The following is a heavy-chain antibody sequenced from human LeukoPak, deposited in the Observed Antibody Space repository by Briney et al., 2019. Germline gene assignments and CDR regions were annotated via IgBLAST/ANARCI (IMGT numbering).Heavy chain of an antibody. CDR1: GYTFTSYG. CDR3: AREAGSVVVGALGYSQH. Sequence: ASVKVSCKASGYTFTSYGISWVRQAPGQGLEWMGWISAYNGNTNYAQKLQGRVTMTTDTSTSTAYMELRSLRSDDTAVYYCAREAGSVVVGALGYSQHWGQGTLVTVSS. CDR2: ISAYNGNT. D-gene: IGHD1-26*01. V-gene: IGHV1-18*01. J-gene: IGHJ1*01.